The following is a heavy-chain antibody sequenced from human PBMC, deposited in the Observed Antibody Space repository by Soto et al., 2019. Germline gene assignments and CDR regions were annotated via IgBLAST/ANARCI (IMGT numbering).Heavy chain of an antibody. CDR1: GGTFSSYA. J-gene: IGHJ4*02. CDR2: IIPIFGTA. V-gene: IGHV1-69*13. CDR3: AGEEGYDSSGYYSELDY. Sequence: SVKVSCKASGGTFSSYAISWVRQAPGQGLEWMGGIIPIFGTANYAQKFQGRVTITADESTSTAYMELSSLRSEDTAVYYCAGEEGYDSSGYYSELDYWGQGTLVTVSS. D-gene: IGHD3-22*01.